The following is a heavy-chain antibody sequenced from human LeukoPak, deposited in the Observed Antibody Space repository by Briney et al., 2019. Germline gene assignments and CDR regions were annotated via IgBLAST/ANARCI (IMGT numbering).Heavy chain of an antibody. V-gene: IGHV1-8*01. CDR2: MNPNSGNT. J-gene: IGHJ6*02. Sequence: ASVKVSCTAPGHTFTSYDINWVRQATGQGLEWMGWMNPNSGNTGYAQKFQGRVTMTRNTSISTAYMELSSLRSEDTAVYYCARGHVIQLWDPYYYYGMDVWGQGTTVTVSS. CDR3: ARGHVIQLWDPYYYYGMDV. D-gene: IGHD5-18*01. CDR1: GHTFTSYD.